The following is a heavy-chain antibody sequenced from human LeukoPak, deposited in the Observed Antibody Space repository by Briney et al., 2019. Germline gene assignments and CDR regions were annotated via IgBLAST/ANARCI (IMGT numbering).Heavy chain of an antibody. Sequence: SETLSLTCTVSGGFVGRVSYYWSWIRQPPGKGLEWIGYIYYSGSTNYNPSLKSRVTISLDTSQNQFSLKLSSVTAADTAVYYCASLYCSRTSCYFLDPWGQGTLVIVAS. J-gene: IGHJ5*02. CDR1: GGFVGRVSYY. CDR3: ASLYCSRTSCYFLDP. V-gene: IGHV4-61*01. CDR2: IYYSGST. D-gene: IGHD2-2*01.